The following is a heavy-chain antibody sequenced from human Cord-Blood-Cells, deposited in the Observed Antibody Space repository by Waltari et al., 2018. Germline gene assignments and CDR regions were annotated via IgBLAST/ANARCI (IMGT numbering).Heavy chain of an antibody. CDR3: AKEVWYPY. V-gene: IGHV3-23*01. D-gene: IGHD3-10*01. Sequence: EVQLLYSGGGVVQPGGSLRLSGAASGFTFSSYALSGVRQAPGKGLAWVSAISGSGGSTYYADSMKGRSTISRDNSKNTLYLQMNSLRAEDTAVYYCAKEVWYPYWGQGTLVTVSS. CDR2: ISGSGGST. J-gene: IGHJ4*02. CDR1: GFTFSSYA.